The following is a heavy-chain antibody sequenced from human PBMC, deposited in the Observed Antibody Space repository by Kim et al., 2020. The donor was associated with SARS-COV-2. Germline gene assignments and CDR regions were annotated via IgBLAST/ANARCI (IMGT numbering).Heavy chain of an antibody. J-gene: IGHJ4*02. Sequence: SVKVSCKASGGTFSSYAISWVRQAPGQGLEWMGGIIPIFGTANYAQKFQGRVTITADESTSTAYMELSSLRSEDTAVYYCKTYYDYVWGSYRQEDFDYWGQGTLVTVSS. CDR1: GGTFSSYA. D-gene: IGHD3-16*02. CDR3: KTYYDYVWGSYRQEDFDY. CDR2: IIPIFGTA. V-gene: IGHV1-69*13.